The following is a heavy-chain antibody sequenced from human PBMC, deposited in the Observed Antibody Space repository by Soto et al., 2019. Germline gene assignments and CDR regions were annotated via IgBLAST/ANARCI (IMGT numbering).Heavy chain of an antibody. D-gene: IGHD3-16*02. V-gene: IGHV3-7*01. Sequence: EVQLVESGGGLVQPGGSLRLSCAASGFTFSSYWMSWVRQAPGKGLEWVANIKQDGSEKYYVDSVKGRFTISRENAKNSLYLQMNSLRAEDTAVYYCARSTYYDYIWGSYRQVNDAFDIWGQGTMVTVSS. CDR2: IKQDGSEK. J-gene: IGHJ3*02. CDR1: GFTFSSYW. CDR3: ARSTYYDYIWGSYRQVNDAFDI.